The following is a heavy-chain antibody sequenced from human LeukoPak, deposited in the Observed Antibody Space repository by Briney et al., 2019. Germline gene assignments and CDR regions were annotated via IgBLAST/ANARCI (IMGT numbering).Heavy chain of an antibody. CDR1: GFTFSSYA. J-gene: IGHJ4*02. D-gene: IGHD1-26*01. CDR2: ISGSGGST. CDR3: AKDRYSGSRIFDY. V-gene: IGHV3-23*01. Sequence: GGSLRLSCAASGFTFSSYAMSWVRQAPGKGLECVSAISGSGGSTYYADSVKGRFTISRDNSKNTLYLQMNSLRAEDTAVYYCAKDRYSGSRIFDYWGQGTLVTVSS.